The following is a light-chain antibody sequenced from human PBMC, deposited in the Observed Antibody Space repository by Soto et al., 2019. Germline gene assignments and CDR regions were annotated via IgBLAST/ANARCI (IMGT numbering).Light chain of an antibody. CDR3: SSYTSSSTLAVV. Sequence: ALTQPASVSGSPGQSITISCTGTSSDVGGYNYVSWYQQHPGKAPKLMIYEVSNRPSGVSNRFSGSKSGNTASLTISGLQAEDEADYYCSSYTSSSTLAVVFGGGTKVTVL. V-gene: IGLV2-14*01. CDR1: SSDVGGYNY. J-gene: IGLJ2*01. CDR2: EVS.